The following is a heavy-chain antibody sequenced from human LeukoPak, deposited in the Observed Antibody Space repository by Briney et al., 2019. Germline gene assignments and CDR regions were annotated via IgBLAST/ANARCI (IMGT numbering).Heavy chain of an antibody. J-gene: IGHJ1*01. CDR2: ISYDGSNK. D-gene: IGHD3-22*01. V-gene: IGHV3-30*04. Sequence: GGSLRLSCAGSGFTFSGFAMHWVRQAPGKGLEWVAVISYDGSNKYYADSVKGRFTISRDNSKNTLYLQMNSLRAEDTAVYYCASSRDYYDSTFQHWGQGTLVTVSS. CDR3: ASSRDYYDSTFQH. CDR1: GFTFSGFA.